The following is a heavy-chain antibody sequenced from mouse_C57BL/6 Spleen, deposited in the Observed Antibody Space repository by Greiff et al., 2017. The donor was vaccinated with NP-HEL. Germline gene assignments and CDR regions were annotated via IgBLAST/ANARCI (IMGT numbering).Heavy chain of an antibody. V-gene: IGHV1-80*01. J-gene: IGHJ2*01. CDR1: GYAFSSYW. CDR3: ARRGRWYYFDY. CDR2: IYPGDGDT. Sequence: VQRVESGAELVKPGASVKISCKASGYAFSSYWMNWVKQRPGKGLEWIGQIYPGDGDTNYNGKFKGKATLTADKSSSTAYMQLSSLTSEDSAVYFCARRGRWYYFDYWGQGTTLTVSS. D-gene: IGHD1-1*02.